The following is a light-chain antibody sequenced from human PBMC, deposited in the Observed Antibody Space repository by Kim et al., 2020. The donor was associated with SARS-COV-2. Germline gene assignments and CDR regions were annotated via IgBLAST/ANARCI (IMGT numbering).Light chain of an antibody. CDR1: QSLVYSDGNIY. Sequence: PVSISFRSSQSLVYSDGNIYLNWFHQRPGQSPRRLIYKVSNRDSGVPDRFSGSGSGTDFTLQISRVEAEDVGVYYCMQGTHWPFTFGPGTKVDIK. V-gene: IGKV2-30*01. CDR2: KVS. J-gene: IGKJ3*01. CDR3: MQGTHWPFT.